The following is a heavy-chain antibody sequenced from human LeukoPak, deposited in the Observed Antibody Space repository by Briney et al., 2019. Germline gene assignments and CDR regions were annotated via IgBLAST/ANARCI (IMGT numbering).Heavy chain of an antibody. J-gene: IGHJ4*02. Sequence: QSGGSLRLSCAASGFAFSSYAMHWVRQGPGKGLGWVALVSYDGGSKYYADSVKGRITISRDNSKNTLHLQMNSLRTEDTAVYYCARVKGGIAAAGNYFDYWGQGTLVTVSS. V-gene: IGHV3-30-3*01. D-gene: IGHD6-13*01. CDR3: ARVKGGIAAAGNYFDY. CDR2: VSYDGGSK. CDR1: GFAFSSYA.